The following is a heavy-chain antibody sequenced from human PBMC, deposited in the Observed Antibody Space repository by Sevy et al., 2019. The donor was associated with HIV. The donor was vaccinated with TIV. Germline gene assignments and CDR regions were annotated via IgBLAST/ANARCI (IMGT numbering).Heavy chain of an antibody. D-gene: IGHD2-15*01. Sequence: ASLKVSCKASGYTFTGYYMHWVRQAPGQGLEWMGWINPNSGGTNYAQKFQGRVTMTRDTPISTAYMELSRLRSDDTAVYYCAREGSVVPEYFQHWGQGTLVTVSS. CDR3: AREGSVVPEYFQH. J-gene: IGHJ1*01. V-gene: IGHV1-2*02. CDR2: INPNSGGT. CDR1: GYTFTGYY.